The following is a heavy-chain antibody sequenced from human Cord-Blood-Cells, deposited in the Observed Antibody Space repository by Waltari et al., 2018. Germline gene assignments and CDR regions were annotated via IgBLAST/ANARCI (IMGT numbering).Heavy chain of an antibody. CDR1: GYTFTGYY. D-gene: IGHD2-2*01. V-gene: IGHV1-2*02. CDR3: ARDGCSSTSCYAFDI. J-gene: IGHJ3*02. Sequence: QVQLVQSGAEVKKPGASVKVSCKASGYTFTGYYMHWVRQAPGQGLEWMGWINPNRGGTNYAQKFQGRGTVTRDTSISTAYMELSRLRSDDTAVYYCARDGCSSTSCYAFDIWGQGTMVTVSS. CDR2: INPNRGGT.